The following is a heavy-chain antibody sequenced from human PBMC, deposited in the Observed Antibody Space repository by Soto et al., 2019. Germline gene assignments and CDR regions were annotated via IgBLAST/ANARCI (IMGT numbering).Heavy chain of an antibody. J-gene: IGHJ5*02. D-gene: IGHD3-16*01. V-gene: IGHV3-23*01. CDR1: GIIFGSYD. CDR2: VRVSDSRT. Sequence: EVQLLESGGGLVQPGGSLRLSCVASGIIFGSYDMSWVRQAPGKGLEWVSAVRVSDSRTFYADSVRGRFTISRDNSKNTLYMQMNSLRAADNAVYYCAHFQGLGIYSPWFDPGGQGTLITVSS. CDR3: AHFQGLGIYSPWFDP.